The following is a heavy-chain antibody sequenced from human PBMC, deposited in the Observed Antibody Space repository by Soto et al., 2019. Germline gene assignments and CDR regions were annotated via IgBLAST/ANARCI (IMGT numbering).Heavy chain of an antibody. Sequence: PSETLSLTCTVSGGSMSSDYWSWIRQPPGKGLEWIGHMYYSGNTKYNSALESRVTISIDKSRNQCSLKLNSVIAADPAAYSCARGGHCVGGDCPRQPKIWFDPWGQGTLVAVSS. J-gene: IGHJ5*02. V-gene: IGHV4-59*01. CDR1: GGSMSSDY. CDR3: ARGGHCVGGDCPRQPKIWFDP. CDR2: MYYSGNT. D-gene: IGHD2-21*02.